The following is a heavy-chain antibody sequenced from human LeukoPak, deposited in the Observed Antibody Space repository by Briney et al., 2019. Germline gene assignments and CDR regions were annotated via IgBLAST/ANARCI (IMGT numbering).Heavy chain of an antibody. V-gene: IGHV4-39*07. CDR2: IYYSGST. CDR3: ARGLVTGYYYYGMDV. CDR1: GGSISSSSYS. J-gene: IGHJ6*02. Sequence: PSETLSLTCTVSGGSISSSSYSWGWIRQPPGKGLEWIGSIYYSGSTYYNPSLKSRVTISVDTSKNQFSLKLSSVTAADTAVYYCARGLVTGYYYYGMDVWGQGTTVTVSS. D-gene: IGHD2-21*02.